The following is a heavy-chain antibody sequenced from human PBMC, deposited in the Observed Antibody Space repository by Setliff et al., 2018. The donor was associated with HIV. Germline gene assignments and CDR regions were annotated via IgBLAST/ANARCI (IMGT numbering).Heavy chain of an antibody. J-gene: IGHJ4*02. CDR2: ISRSGTII. D-gene: IGHD4-4*01. V-gene: IGHV3-11*01. Sequence: GGSLRLSCAASGFAFSDYYMSWIRQAPGKGLEWVSYISRSGTIIYYADSVTGRFTISRDNAKNSLYLQMNSLRAEDTAVYYCARDTELAYVDYWGQGTLGTSPQ. CDR1: GFAFSDYY. CDR3: ARDTELAYVDY.